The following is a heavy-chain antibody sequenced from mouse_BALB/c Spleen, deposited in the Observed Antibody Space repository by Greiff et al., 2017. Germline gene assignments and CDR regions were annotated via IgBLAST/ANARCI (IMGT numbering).Heavy chain of an antibody. CDR1: GFTFSSYG. V-gene: IGHV5-6*01. CDR3: ARGGSRDYAMDY. J-gene: IGHJ4*01. D-gene: IGHD3-3*01. CDR2: ISSGGSYT. Sequence: EVHLVESGGDLVKPGGSLKLSCAASGFTFSSYGMSWVRQTPDKRLEWVATISSGGSYTYYPDSAKGRFTISRDNAKNTLYLQMSSLKSEDTAMYYCARGGSRDYAMDYWGQGTSVTVSS.